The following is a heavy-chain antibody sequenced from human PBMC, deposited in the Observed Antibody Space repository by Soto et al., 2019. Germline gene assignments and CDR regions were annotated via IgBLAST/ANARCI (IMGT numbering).Heavy chain of an antibody. J-gene: IGHJ1*01. Sequence: PGGSLRLSCAASGFTFSSYAMSWVRQAPGKGLEWVSAISGSGGSTYYADSVKGRFTISRDNSKNTLYLQMNSLRAEDTAVYYCAKEPKTALYGDYAKYFQHWGQGTLVTVSS. CDR3: AKEPKTALYGDYAKYFQH. D-gene: IGHD4-17*01. V-gene: IGHV3-23*01. CDR1: GFTFSSYA. CDR2: ISGSGGST.